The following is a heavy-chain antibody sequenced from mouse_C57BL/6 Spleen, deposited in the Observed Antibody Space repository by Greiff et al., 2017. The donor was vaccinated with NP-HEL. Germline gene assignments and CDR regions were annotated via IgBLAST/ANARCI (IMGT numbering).Heavy chain of an antibody. D-gene: IGHD1-1*01. Sequence: VQLQQPGAELVKPGASVKLSCKASGYTFTSYWMHWVKQRPGQGLEWIGMIHPNSGSTNYNEKFKSKATLTVDKSSSTAYMQLSSLTSEDSAVYYCARGRDYGSSYWYFDVWGTGTTVTVSS. CDR1: GYTFTSYW. J-gene: IGHJ1*03. V-gene: IGHV1-64*01. CDR3: ARGRDYGSSYWYFDV. CDR2: IHPNSGST.